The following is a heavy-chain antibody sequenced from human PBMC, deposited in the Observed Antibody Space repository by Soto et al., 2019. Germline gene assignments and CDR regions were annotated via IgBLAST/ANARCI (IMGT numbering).Heavy chain of an antibody. Sequence: GASVKVSCKASGYTFTSYYMHWVRQAPGQGLEWMGLIIPSGGSTSYAQKFQGRVTMTRDTSTSTVYMELSSLRSEDTAVYYCSRDRGVQLDLRRPRGKYNWFDPWGQGTLVTVSS. J-gene: IGHJ5*02. V-gene: IGHV1-46*03. CDR2: IIPSGGST. D-gene: IGHD1-1*01. CDR1: GYTFTSYY. CDR3: SRDRGVQLDLRRPRGKYNWFDP.